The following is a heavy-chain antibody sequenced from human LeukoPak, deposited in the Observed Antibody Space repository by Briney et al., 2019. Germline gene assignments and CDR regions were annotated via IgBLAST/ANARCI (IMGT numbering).Heavy chain of an antibody. CDR2: IYSGGST. Sequence: PGGSLRLSCAASGFTVSSNYMSWVRQAPGKGLEWVSVIYSGGSTYYADSVKGRFTISRDNSKNTLYLQMNSLRAEDTAVYYCAKDPSAFYDSSGYPKNYYFDYWGQGTLVTVSS. D-gene: IGHD3-22*01. CDR3: AKDPSAFYDSSGYPKNYYFDY. J-gene: IGHJ4*02. V-gene: IGHV3-53*01. CDR1: GFTVSSNY.